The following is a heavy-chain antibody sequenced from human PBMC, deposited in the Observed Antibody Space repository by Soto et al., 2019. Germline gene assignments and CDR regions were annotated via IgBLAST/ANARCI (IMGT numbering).Heavy chain of an antibody. D-gene: IGHD1-7*01. Sequence: EVQLVESGGGLVKPGGSLRLNCTASGFTFSIAWMSWVRQAPGKGLEWVGRIESQTDGGTIDYAAPVKGRFTISRDDSKHTLYLQMNSLQTEDTAVYYCTTDDWNYGRSYGGMDVWGQGTTVTVSS. CDR3: TTDDWNYGRSYGGMDV. J-gene: IGHJ6*02. CDR2: IESQTDGGTI. V-gene: IGHV3-15*04. CDR1: GFTFSIAW.